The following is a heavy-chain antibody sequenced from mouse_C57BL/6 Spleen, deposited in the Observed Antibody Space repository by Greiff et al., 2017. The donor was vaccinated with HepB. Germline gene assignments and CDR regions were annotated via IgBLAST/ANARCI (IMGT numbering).Heavy chain of an antibody. CDR2: ISYDGSN. D-gene: IGHD1-1*01. CDR3: ARDAYYGSRFAY. Sequence: VQLKESGPGLVKPSQSLSLTCSVTGYSITSGYYWNWIRQFPGNKLEWMGYISYDGSNNYNPSLKNRISITRDTSKNQFFLKLNSVTTEDTATYYCARDAYYGSRFAYWGQGTLVTVSA. CDR1: GYSITSGYY. V-gene: IGHV3-6*01. J-gene: IGHJ3*01.